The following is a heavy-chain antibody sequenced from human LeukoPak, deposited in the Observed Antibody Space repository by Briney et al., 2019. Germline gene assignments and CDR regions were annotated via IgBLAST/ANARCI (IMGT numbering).Heavy chain of an antibody. CDR1: GFTFSNYE. CDR3: ARDRGMMTTFDY. V-gene: IGHV3-48*03. Sequence: GGSLRLSCAASGFTFSNYEMSWVRQAPGKGLEWVSYISSSGSDIYYADSVKGRFTISRDNAKNSLYLQMNSLRAEDTAIYYCARDRGMMTTFDYWGQGTLVTVSS. J-gene: IGHJ4*02. D-gene: IGHD3-10*01. CDR2: ISSSGSDI.